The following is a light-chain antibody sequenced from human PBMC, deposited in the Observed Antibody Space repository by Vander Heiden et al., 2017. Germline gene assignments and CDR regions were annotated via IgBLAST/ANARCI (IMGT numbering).Light chain of an antibody. J-gene: IGLJ1*01. CDR1: SSDAGGYNY. Sequence: SALTQPRPMPGSPGQSVTISCTGTSSDAGGYNYVSWYQQHPGKATKLMIDDVNKRPSGVPDRFSGSKSDNTASLTNSGLQAEDEADYCCCSYAGSFRVFGTGTKVTVL. CDR3: CSYAGSFRV. CDR2: DVN. V-gene: IGLV2-11*01.